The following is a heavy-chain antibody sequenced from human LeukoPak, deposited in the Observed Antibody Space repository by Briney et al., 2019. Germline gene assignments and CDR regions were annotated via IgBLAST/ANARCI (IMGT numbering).Heavy chain of an antibody. D-gene: IGHD3-10*01. CDR2: IYYSGST. Sequence: SETLSLTCTISGGSISSHYWSWIRQPPGKGLEWIGCIYYSGSTNYNPSLKSRVTISVDTSKNQFSLKLSSVTAADTAVYYCARGAMVRGVRDYYYYYYMDVWGKGTTVTVSS. J-gene: IGHJ6*03. V-gene: IGHV4-59*11. CDR1: GGSISSHY. CDR3: ARGAMVRGVRDYYYYYYMDV.